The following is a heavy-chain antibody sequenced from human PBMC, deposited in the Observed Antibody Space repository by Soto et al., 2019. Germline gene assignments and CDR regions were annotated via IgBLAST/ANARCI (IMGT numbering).Heavy chain of an antibody. Sequence: SETLSLTCTVSGGSVSSGSYYWSWIRQPPGKGLEWIGYIYYSGSTNYNPSLKSRVTISVDTSKNQFSLKLSSVTATDTAVYYCARDSTNPKSSYYYYGMDVWGQGTTVTVSS. D-gene: IGHD1-1*01. J-gene: IGHJ6*02. V-gene: IGHV4-61*01. CDR3: ARDSTNPKSSYYYYGMDV. CDR2: IYYSGST. CDR1: GGSVSSGSYY.